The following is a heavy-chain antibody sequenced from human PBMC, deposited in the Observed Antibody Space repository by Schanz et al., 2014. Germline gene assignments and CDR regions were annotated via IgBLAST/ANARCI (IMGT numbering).Heavy chain of an antibody. D-gene: IGHD6-6*01. V-gene: IGHV1-46*03. Sequence: QVQLVQSGAEVKKPGASVKVSCKASGYTFTTYYMLWVRQAPGQGLEWMGIINPSGGSTRYGQKFQGRITVTTDTSTSTVYLELSSLRSDDTAVYYCGRGFSRSYIDFWGQGTLXTVSS. CDR3: GRGFSRSYIDF. J-gene: IGHJ4*02. CDR1: GYTFTTYY. CDR2: INPSGGST.